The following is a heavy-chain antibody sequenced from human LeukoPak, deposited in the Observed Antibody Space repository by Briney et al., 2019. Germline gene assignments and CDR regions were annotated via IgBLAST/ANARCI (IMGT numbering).Heavy chain of an antibody. J-gene: IGHJ4*02. CDR3: AKDLPNGDYDSAGY. CDR2: IYSGGST. D-gene: IGHD4-17*01. CDR1: GFTVSSNY. V-gene: IGHV3-66*01. Sequence: PGGSLRLSCAASGFTVSSNYMSWVRQAPGKGLEWVSVIYSGGSTYYADSVKGRFTISRDNSKNTLYLQMNSLRAEDTAVYYCAKDLPNGDYDSAGYWGQGTLVTVSS.